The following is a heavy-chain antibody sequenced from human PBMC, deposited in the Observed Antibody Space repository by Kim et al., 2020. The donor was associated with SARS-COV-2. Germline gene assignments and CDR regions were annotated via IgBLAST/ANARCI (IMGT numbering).Heavy chain of an antibody. D-gene: IGHD3-3*01. CDR1: GFTFSKAW. J-gene: IGHJ4*02. CDR3: TTYYYDFWSGYEYYFDY. CDR2: IKSKTDGGTT. V-gene: IGHV3-15*01. Sequence: GGSLRLSCAASGFTFSKAWMSWVRQAPGKGLEWVGRIKSKTDGGTTDYAAPVKGRFTISRDDSKNTLYLQMNSLKTEDTAVYYCTTYYYDFWSGYEYYFDYWGQGTLVTVSS.